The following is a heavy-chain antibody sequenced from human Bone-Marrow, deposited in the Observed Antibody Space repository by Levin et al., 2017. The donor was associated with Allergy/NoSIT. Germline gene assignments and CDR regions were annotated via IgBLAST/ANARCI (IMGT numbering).Heavy chain of an antibody. CDR1: GGSISSSSYY. CDR2: IYYSGST. CDR3: ARSIHYYGSGNPSGGY. V-gene: IGHV4-39*01. Sequence: SQTLSLTCTVSGGSISSSSYYWGWIRQPPGKGLEWIGSIYYSGSTYYNPSLKSRVTISVDTSKNQFSLKLSSVTAADTAVYYCARSIHYYGSGNPSGGYWGQGTLVTVSS. D-gene: IGHD3-10*01. J-gene: IGHJ4*02.